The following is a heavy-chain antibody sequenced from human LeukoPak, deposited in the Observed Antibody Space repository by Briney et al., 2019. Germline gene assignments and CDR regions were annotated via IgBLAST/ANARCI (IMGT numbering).Heavy chain of an antibody. V-gene: IGHV4-59*08. J-gene: IGHJ4*02. Sequence: PSETLSLTCTVSGGSISSYYWSWIRQPPGKGLEWIGYIYYSGSTNYNPSLKSRVTISVDTSKNQFSLKLSSVTAADTAVYYCARHGVKQQLVLRHWGQGTLVTVSS. CDR3: ARHGVKQQLVLRH. D-gene: IGHD6-13*01. CDR2: IYYSGST. CDR1: GGSISSYY.